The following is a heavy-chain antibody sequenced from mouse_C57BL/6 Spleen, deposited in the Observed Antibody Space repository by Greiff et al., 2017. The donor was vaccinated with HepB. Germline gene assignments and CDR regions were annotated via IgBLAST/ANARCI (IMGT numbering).Heavy chain of an antibody. V-gene: IGHV5-6*02. J-gene: IGHJ2*01. CDR1: GFTFSSYG. CDR3: GRQDGYDGGFDY. CDR2: ISSGGSYT. D-gene: IGHD2-2*01. Sequence: DVKLVESGGDLVKPGGSLKLSCAASGFTFSSYGMSWVRQTPDKRLEWVATISSGGSYTYYPDSVKGRFTISRDNAKNTLYLQMSSLKSEDTAMYYSGRQDGYDGGFDYWGQGTTLTVSS.